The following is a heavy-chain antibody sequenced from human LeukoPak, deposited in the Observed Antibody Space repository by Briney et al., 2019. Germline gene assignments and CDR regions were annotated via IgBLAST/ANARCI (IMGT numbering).Heavy chain of an antibody. CDR3: ARDLGVSWDY. CDR2: ISSSSSYI. V-gene: IGHV3-21*01. CDR1: GFTFSSYW. J-gene: IGHJ4*02. Sequence: GGSLRLSCAASGFTFSSYWMSWVRQAPGKGLEWVSSISSSSSYIYYADSVKGRFTISRDNAKNSLYLQMNSLRAEDTAVYYCARDLGVSWDYWGQGTLVTVSS. D-gene: IGHD2/OR15-2a*01.